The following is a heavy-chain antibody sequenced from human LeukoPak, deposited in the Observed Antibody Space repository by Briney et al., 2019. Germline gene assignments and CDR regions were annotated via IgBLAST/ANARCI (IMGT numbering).Heavy chain of an antibody. Sequence: PGGSPRLSCAASGFTFSSYEMNWVRQAPGKGLEWVSSISSSSSYIYYADSVKGRFTISRDNAKNSLYLQMNSLRAEDTAVYYCARANYYGSGSYYNQPGDYYYYMDVWGKGTTVTISS. CDR3: ARANYYGSGSYYNQPGDYYYYMDV. D-gene: IGHD3-10*01. V-gene: IGHV3-21*01. CDR2: ISSSSSYI. CDR1: GFTFSSYE. J-gene: IGHJ6*03.